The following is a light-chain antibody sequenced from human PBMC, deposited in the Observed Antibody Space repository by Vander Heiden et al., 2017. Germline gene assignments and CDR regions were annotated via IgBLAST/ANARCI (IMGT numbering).Light chain of an antibody. Sequence: QSALTQPPSASGSPGHTVTTPCTGTRSDVGGYDYVSWYQQNPGNSPQLMVYEVTKRPSGVPDRFSGSKSGTAAYLTVSGLQAEDEADYYCSSYGGSNNLLFGGGTKLTVL. CDR1: RSDVGGYDY. CDR3: SSYGGSNNLL. CDR2: EVT. V-gene: IGLV2-8*01. J-gene: IGLJ2*01.